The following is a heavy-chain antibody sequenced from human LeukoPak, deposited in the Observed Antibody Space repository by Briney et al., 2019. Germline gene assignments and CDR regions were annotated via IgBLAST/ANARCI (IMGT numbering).Heavy chain of an antibody. J-gene: IGHJ4*02. CDR3: ARELPPLEEYYFDY. V-gene: IGHV3-33*01. D-gene: IGHD2/OR15-2a*01. CDR2: IWYDGSNK. CDR1: GFTFRSYG. Sequence: PGRSLRLSCAASGFTFRSYGMHWVRQAPGKGLQWVAVIWYDGSNKYYADSVKGRFTISRDNSKNTLSLQMNSLRAEDTAVYYCARELPPLEEYYFDYWGQGTLVTVSS.